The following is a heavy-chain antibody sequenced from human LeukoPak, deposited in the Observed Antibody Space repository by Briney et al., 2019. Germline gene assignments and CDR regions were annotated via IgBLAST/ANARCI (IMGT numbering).Heavy chain of an antibody. V-gene: IGHV1-69*06. CDR1: GGTFSSYA. Sequence: SVKLSCKASGGTFSSYAISWVRQAPGHRLEWMGGIIPIFGTANYAQKFQGRVTITADKSTSTAYMELSSLRSEDTAVYYCARDREGGGYDYDYWGQGTLVTVSA. J-gene: IGHJ4*02. CDR2: IIPIFGTA. CDR3: ARDREGGGYDYDY. D-gene: IGHD5-12*01.